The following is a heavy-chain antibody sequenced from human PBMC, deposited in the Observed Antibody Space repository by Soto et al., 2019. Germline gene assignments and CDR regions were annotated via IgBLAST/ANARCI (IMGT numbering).Heavy chain of an antibody. D-gene: IGHD3-16*01. CDR3: ARQGSNGAYVYFPMDV. V-gene: IGHV5-51*01. J-gene: IGHJ6*02. Sequence: PGESLKISYKGSGYSFTSYWIGWVRQMPGKGLEWIGMIYPGDSDTTYSPSFEGQVTMSVDKSISTAYLEWSSLKASDSATYYCARQGSNGAYVYFPMDVWGQGTTVTVSS. CDR2: IYPGDSDT. CDR1: GYSFTSYW.